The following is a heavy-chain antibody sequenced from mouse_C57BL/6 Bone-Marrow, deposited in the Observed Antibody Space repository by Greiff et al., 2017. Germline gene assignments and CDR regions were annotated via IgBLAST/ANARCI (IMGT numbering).Heavy chain of an antibody. CDR1: GYAFSSSW. Sequence: QVQLQQPGPELVKPGASVKISCKASGYAFSSSWMNWVKQRPGQGLEWIGRIYPGDGDTNYNGKFKGKATLTADKSSSTAYMQLSSLTSEDSAVYFCAYDSYWYFDVWGTGTTVTVSS. CDR2: IYPGDGDT. V-gene: IGHV1-82*01. J-gene: IGHJ1*03. CDR3: AYDSYWYFDV. D-gene: IGHD2-4*01.